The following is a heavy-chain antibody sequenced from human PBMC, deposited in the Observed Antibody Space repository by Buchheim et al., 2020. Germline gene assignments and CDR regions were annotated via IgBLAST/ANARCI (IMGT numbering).Heavy chain of an antibody. CDR1: GFTFSSYI. CDR3: ARDYCSGGSCYGYFDF. CDR2: IGSSSTNI. J-gene: IGHJ4*02. V-gene: IGHV3-48*02. D-gene: IGHD2-15*01. Sequence: EVQLVESGGGLVQPGGSLRLSCAASGFTFSSYIMNWVRQAPGKGLEWVSYIGSSSTNIYYADSVKDRFTISRDNAKNFLYMQMNSLRDEDTAVYYCARDYCSGGSCYGYFDFWGQGTL.